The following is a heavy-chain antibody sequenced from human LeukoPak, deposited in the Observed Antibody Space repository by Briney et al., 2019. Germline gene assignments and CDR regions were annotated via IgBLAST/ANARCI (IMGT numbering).Heavy chain of an antibody. CDR1: GFTFSSYE. CDR2: ISSSGSTI. D-gene: IGHD3-3*01. J-gene: IGHJ4*02. V-gene: IGHV3-48*03. CDR3: ARDSGRHYDFWSGYYTFAPHDY. Sequence: GGSLRLSCAASGFTFSSYEMNWVRQAPGKGLEGVSYISSSGSTIYYADSVKGRFTISRDNAKNSLYLQMNSLRAEDTAVYYCARDSGRHYDFWSGYYTFAPHDYWGQGTLVTVSS.